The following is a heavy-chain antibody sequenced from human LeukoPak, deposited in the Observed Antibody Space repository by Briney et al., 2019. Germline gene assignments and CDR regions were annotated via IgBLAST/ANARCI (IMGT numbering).Heavy chain of an antibody. Sequence: ASVKVSCKGSGYTFTGYYMHWVRQAPGQGLEWMGRINPNSGGTNYAQKFQGRVTMTRDTSISTAYMELSRLRSDDTAVYYCAYRDSYGSQHWDYYYMDVWGKGTTVTVSS. D-gene: IGHD5-18*01. CDR2: INPNSGGT. CDR3: AYRDSYGSQHWDYYYMDV. CDR1: GYTFTGYY. J-gene: IGHJ6*03. V-gene: IGHV1-2*06.